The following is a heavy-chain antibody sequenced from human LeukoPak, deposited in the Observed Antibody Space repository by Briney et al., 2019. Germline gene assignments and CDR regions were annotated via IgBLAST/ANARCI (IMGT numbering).Heavy chain of an antibody. CDR3: AKFGQQRVGYYMTV. CDR2: IRYDGSNK. V-gene: IGHV3-30*02. D-gene: IGHD6-13*01. CDR1: GFTFSSYG. Sequence: GLSLRLSCAASGFTFSSYGMHWVRQAPGKGLEGVAFIRYDGSNKYYADSVKGRFTISRDNSKNTLYLQMNSLRAQGAAGYHCAKFGQQRVGYYMTVWGKGTPVTVPS. J-gene: IGHJ6*03.